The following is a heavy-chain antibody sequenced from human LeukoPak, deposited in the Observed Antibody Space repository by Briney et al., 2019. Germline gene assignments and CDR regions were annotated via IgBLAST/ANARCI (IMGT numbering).Heavy chain of an antibody. CDR3: GRDAADVKNYGIQY. V-gene: IGHV3-74*01. Sequence: GGSLRLSCAASGFSFRSYWMHWVRQAPGKGLVWVSRIKSDGSSTSYADPVKGRFTISRDNAKNTLYLQMNSLRAEDTAVYFCGRDAADVKNYGIQYWGQGTLVTVSS. CDR1: GFSFRSYW. J-gene: IGHJ4*02. D-gene: IGHD5-24*01. CDR2: IKSDGSST.